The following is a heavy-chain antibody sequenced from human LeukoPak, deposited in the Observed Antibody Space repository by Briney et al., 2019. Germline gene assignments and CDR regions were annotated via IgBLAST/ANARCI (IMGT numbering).Heavy chain of an antibody. CDR3: ARVITVAGTRAIDY. V-gene: IGHV3-21*01. D-gene: IGHD6-19*01. Sequence: GGSLRLSCAASGFTFSSYSMNWVRQAPGKGLEWVSSISSSSSYIYYADSVKGRFTISRDNAKNSLYLQMNSLRAEDTAVYYCARVITVAGTRAIDYWGQGTLVTVSS. CDR2: ISSSSSYI. J-gene: IGHJ4*02. CDR1: GFTFSSYS.